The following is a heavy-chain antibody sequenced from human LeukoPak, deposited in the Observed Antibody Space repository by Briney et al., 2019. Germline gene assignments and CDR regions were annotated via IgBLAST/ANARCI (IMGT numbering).Heavy chain of an antibody. J-gene: IGHJ4*02. CDR3: ARPSPPGDGYNPPDH. Sequence: GGSLRLSCVVSGFNFNNFAMHWVRQPLGKGLEWVAVISHDGRTKYYADSMKGRITISRDNSKNTLFLQMNNLRSEDTAVYFCARPSPPGDGYNPPDHWGQGTLVTVSS. CDR2: ISHDGRTK. V-gene: IGHV3-30*04. D-gene: IGHD5-24*01. CDR1: GFNFNNFA.